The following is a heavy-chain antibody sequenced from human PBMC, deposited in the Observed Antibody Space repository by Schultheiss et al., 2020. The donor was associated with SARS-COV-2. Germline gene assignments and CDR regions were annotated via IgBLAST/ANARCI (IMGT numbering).Heavy chain of an antibody. CDR1: GGSISSGGYS. V-gene: IGHV4-30-2*01. CDR3: ARGGWLPRPYYFDY. CDR2: IYHSGST. Sequence: SETLSLTCTVSGGSISSGGYSWSWIRQPPGKGLEWIGYIYHSGSTYYNPSLKSRVTISVDTSKNQFSLKLSSVTAADTAVYYCARGGWLPRPYYFDYWGQGTLVTVSS. J-gene: IGHJ4*02. D-gene: IGHD5-12*01.